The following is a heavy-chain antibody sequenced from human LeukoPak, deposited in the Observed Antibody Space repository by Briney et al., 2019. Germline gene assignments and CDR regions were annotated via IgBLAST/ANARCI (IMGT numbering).Heavy chain of an antibody. V-gene: IGHV4-59*01. CDR2: IYYSGST. Sequence: SETLSLTCTVSGGSISSYYWSWIRQPPGKGLEWIGYIYYSGSTNYNPSLKSRVTISVDTSKNQFSLKLSSVTAADTAVYYCARDGIAAAGNDAFDIWGQGTMVTVSS. CDR1: GGSISSYY. D-gene: IGHD6-13*01. CDR3: ARDGIAAAGNDAFDI. J-gene: IGHJ3*02.